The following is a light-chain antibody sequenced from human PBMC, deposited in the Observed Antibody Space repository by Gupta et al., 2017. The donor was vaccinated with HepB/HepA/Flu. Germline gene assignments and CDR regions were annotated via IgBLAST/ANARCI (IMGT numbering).Light chain of an antibody. CDR1: QSISSW. CDR3: QHDNHYPWT. CDR2: KAS. J-gene: IGKJ1*01. Sequence: DIQMTQSPSTLSASVGDRVTITCRASQSISSWLAWYQLKPGKAPKLLIYKASSLESGVPSRFSGSGSGTEFTLTISSLQPDDFATYYCQHDNHYPWTFGQGTKVEIK. V-gene: IGKV1-5*03.